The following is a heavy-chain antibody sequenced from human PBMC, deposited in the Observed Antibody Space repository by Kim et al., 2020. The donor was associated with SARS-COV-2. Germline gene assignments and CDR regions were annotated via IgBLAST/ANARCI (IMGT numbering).Heavy chain of an antibody. D-gene: IGHD3-9*01. Sequence: GGSLRLSCAASGFSFGLYYMYWVRQAPGKGLEWLGYISNSGGVTYYGDSVKGRFTMSRDNATESLYLQMNSLRADDTAVYYCASAVSPLRLYLDCFDIWG. CDR2: ISNSGGVT. J-gene: IGHJ3*02. CDR1: GFSFGLYY. CDR3: ASAVSPLRLYLDCFDI. V-gene: IGHV3-48*03.